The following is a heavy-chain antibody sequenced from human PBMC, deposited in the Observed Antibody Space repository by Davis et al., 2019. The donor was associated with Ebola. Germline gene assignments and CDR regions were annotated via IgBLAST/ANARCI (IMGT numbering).Heavy chain of an antibody. V-gene: IGHV5-51*01. D-gene: IGHD3-10*01. CDR2: IYSGDSDT. J-gene: IGHJ4*02. CDR1: GYSFTTYW. Sequence: KVSCKGSGYSFTTYWIAWVRQMTGKGLEWMGIIYSGDSDTRYSPSFQGQVTISADKSISTAYLQWSSLKASDTAMYYCARLGPWFGELFGDYWGQGTLVTVS. CDR3: ARLGPWFGELFGDY.